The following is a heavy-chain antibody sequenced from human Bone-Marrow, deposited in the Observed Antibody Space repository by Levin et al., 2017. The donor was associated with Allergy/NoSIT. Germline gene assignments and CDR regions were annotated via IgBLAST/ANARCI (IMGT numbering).Heavy chain of an antibody. Sequence: ASVKVSCKVSGNTLIDLSMHWVRQAPGKGLEWMGGFDPDEGETIYAQNFQGRVTMTEDTSTDTAYMELSSLRSDDTAVYYCAKGPDEASAGPFDYWGQGTRVTVSS. CDR2: FDPDEGET. V-gene: IGHV1-24*01. CDR1: GNTLIDLS. CDR3: AKGPDEASAGPFDY. J-gene: IGHJ4*02. D-gene: IGHD6-13*01.